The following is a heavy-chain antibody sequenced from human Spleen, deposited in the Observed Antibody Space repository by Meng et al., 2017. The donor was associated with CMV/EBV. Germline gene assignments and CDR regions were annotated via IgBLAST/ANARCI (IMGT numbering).Heavy chain of an antibody. CDR3: AKDLHAAGLGGPSYGMDV. Sequence: LSLTCAASGFTFSSYAMSWVRQAPGKGLEWVSVIYSGGSSTYYADSVKGRFTISRDNSKNTLYLQMNSLRAEDTAVYYCAKDLHAAGLGGPSYGMDVWGQGTTVTVSS. CDR2: IYSGGSST. J-gene: IGHJ6*02. CDR1: GFTFSSYA. V-gene: IGHV3-23*03. D-gene: IGHD6-13*01.